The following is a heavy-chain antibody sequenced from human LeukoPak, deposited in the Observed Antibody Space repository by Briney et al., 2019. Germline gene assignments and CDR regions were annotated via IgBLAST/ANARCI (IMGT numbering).Heavy chain of an antibody. CDR2: MNPNSGNT. Sequence: ASVKVSCKASGYTFTSYDINWVRQATGQGLEWMGWMNPNSGNTGYAQKFQGRVTITRNTSISTAYMELSSLRSEDTAVYYCARDPPYEIGELHNWFDPWGQGTLVTVSS. CDR3: ARDPPYEIGELHNWFDP. V-gene: IGHV1-8*03. D-gene: IGHD3-10*01. J-gene: IGHJ5*02. CDR1: GYTFTSYD.